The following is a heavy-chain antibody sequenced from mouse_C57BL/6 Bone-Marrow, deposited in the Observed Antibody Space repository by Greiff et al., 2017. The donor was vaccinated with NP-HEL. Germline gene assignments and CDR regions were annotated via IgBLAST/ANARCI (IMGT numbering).Heavy chain of an antibody. Sequence: VQLKESEGGLVQPGSSMKLSCTASGFTFSDYYMAWVRQVPEKGLEWVANINYDGSSTYYLDSLKSRFIISRDDAKNILYLQMSSLKSEDTATYYCARRDGYDRGFDYWGQGTTLTVSS. CDR2: INYDGSST. V-gene: IGHV5-16*01. J-gene: IGHJ2*01. CDR1: GFTFSDYY. CDR3: ARRDGYDRGFDY. D-gene: IGHD2-2*01.